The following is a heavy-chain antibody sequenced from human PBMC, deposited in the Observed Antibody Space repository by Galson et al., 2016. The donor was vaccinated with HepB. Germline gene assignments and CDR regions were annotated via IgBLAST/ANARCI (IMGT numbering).Heavy chain of an antibody. CDR2: ITPSSGST. CDR3: ARDDPYYGMDV. Sequence: SVKVSCKASGDTFARYQMHWVRQAPGQGLEWMGIITPSSGSTSYAQKFQGRVTFTRDTSTSIVYMELFSLKSEDTAVYHCARDDPYYGMDVWGQGTTVTVSS. CDR1: GDTFARYQ. J-gene: IGHJ6*02. V-gene: IGHV1-46*01.